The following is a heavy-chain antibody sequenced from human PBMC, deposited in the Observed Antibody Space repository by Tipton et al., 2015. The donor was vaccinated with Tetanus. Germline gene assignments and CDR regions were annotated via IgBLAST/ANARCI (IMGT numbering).Heavy chain of an antibody. CDR3: ASLPKHWLAPRGAP. Sequence: GLVKPSETLSLSCTVSGGSTHGFYWTWIRQSAGKGLEWIGRIYGRGSTNYNPSLKSRVAMSMDTSRNQFSLNLTSVTAADTAIYYCASLPKHWLAPRGAPWGQGTLVTVSS. CDR2: IYGRGST. V-gene: IGHV4-4*07. J-gene: IGHJ5*02. CDR1: GGSTHGFY. D-gene: IGHD6-19*01.